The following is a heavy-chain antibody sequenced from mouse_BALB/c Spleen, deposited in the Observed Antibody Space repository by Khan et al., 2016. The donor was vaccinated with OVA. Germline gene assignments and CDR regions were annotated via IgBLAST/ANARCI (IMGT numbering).Heavy chain of an antibody. CDR1: GFTFSDYY. V-gene: IGHV5-4*02. J-gene: IGHJ3*01. Sequence: EVELVESGGGLVKPGGSLKLSCAASGFTFSDYYMYWVRQTPEKRLEWVATISDGGSYTYYPDSVKGRFTISRDDTKNNLYLQMSSLKSEDTAMYYCARGYYGDPFAYWGQGTLVTVSA. CDR2: ISDGGSYT. D-gene: IGHD2-13*01. CDR3: ARGYYGDPFAY.